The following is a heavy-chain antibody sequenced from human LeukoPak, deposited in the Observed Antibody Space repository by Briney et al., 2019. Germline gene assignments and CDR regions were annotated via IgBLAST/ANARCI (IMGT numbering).Heavy chain of an antibody. J-gene: IGHJ4*02. CDR2: ISSSGSTI. CDR3: ARDFAAAGTAADY. D-gene: IGHD6-13*01. CDR1: GFTFSDYY. V-gene: IGHV3-11*01. Sequence: GGPLTLSCAASGFTFSDYYMRWLRQAPGKGLEGVSYISSSGSTIYYADSVKCRFTIARDNAKNSLYLQMNSLRAEDTAVYYCARDFAAAGTAADYWCQGTLVIVSS.